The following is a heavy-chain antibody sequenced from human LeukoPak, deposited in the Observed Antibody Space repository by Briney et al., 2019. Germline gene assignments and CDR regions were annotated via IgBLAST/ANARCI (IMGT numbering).Heavy chain of an antibody. CDR2: INHSGTT. CDR1: GGSFSGYY. V-gene: IGHV4-34*01. J-gene: IGHJ5*02. CDR3: ARAGRGFDP. Sequence: SETLSLTCAVYGGSFSGYYWSWIRQPPGKGLEWIGEINHSGTTNYNPSLRSRVTISVDTSKNQFSLKLSSVTAADTAVYYCARAGRGFDPWGQGTLVTVSS.